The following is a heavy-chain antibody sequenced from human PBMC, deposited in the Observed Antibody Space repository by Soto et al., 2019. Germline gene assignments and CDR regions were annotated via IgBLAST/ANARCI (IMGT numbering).Heavy chain of an antibody. CDR3: ARDIVVVPDAVNWFDP. J-gene: IGHJ5*02. CDR2: IIPIFGTA. Sequence: SVKVSCKASGGTFSSYAISWVRQAPGQGLEWMGGIIPIFGTANYAQKFQGRVTITADESTSTAYMELSSLRSEDTAVYYCARDIVVVPDAVNWFDPWGQGTLVTVSS. V-gene: IGHV1-69*13. D-gene: IGHD2-2*01. CDR1: GGTFSSYA.